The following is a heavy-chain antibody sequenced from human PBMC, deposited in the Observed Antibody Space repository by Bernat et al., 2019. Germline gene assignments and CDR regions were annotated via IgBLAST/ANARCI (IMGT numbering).Heavy chain of an antibody. V-gene: IGHV3-23*04. CDR2: SSDTVSST. J-gene: IGHJ3*02. Sequence: EVQLVESGGGLVQPGGSLRLSCAASGFTFRSYGMSWVRQTPGRGLDWVSASSDTVSSTYYADSVKGRFTISRDNSKNTLFLQMNSLRAEDTAVYYCAKDSPVLTIWGQGTMVTVSS. D-gene: IGHD2-8*01. CDR3: AKDSPVLTI. CDR1: GFTFRSYG.